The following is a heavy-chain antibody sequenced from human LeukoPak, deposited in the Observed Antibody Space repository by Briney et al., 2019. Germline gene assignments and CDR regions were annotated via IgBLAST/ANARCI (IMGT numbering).Heavy chain of an antibody. CDR1: VSTFTSYH. J-gene: IGHJ4*02. Sequence: ASEKLSCKASVSTFTSYHMHWVRQAPGHPLEWMGIINPSGGTANSAQNFPVRVTVTRDMSTSTDYMDLSSLRFEDTAVYFCARIAVTYTYDYWGQGTLVTVAS. V-gene: IGHV1-46*01. D-gene: IGHD5-18*01. CDR2: INPSGGTA. CDR3: ARIAVTYTYDY.